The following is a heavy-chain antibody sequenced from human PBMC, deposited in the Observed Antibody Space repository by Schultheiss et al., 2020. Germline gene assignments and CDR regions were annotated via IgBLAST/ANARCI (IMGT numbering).Heavy chain of an antibody. V-gene: IGHV4-38-2*01. Sequence: SQTLSLTCAVSGYSISSGYYWGWIRQPPGKGLEWIGSIYHSGSTYYNPSLKSRVTISVDTSKNQFSLKLSSVTAADTAVYYCARGYYDSSGDNAFDIWGQGTM. CDR1: GYSISSGYY. CDR2: IYHSGST. J-gene: IGHJ3*02. CDR3: ARGYYDSSGDNAFDI. D-gene: IGHD3-22*01.